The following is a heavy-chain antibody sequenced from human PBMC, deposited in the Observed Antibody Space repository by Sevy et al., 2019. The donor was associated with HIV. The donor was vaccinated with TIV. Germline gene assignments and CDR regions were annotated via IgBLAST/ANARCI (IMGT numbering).Heavy chain of an antibody. D-gene: IGHD6-6*01. CDR2: LNQDGSEK. Sequence: GGSLRLSCAASGFTFSAYWMSWVRQAPGKGLEWVANLNQDGSEKYPVDSVKGRFTISRDNAKNSLYVQMNSLRVEDTAIYYCATEAWRSLVNWGRGTVVTVSS. J-gene: IGHJ4*03. CDR3: ATEAWRSLVN. V-gene: IGHV3-7*01. CDR1: GFTFSAYW.